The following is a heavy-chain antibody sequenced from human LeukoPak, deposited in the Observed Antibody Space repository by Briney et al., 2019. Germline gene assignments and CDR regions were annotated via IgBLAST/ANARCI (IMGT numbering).Heavy chain of an antibody. Sequence: SETLSLTCAVYGGSFSGYYWSWIRQPPGKGLEWIGEINHSGSTNYNPSLKSRVTISVDTSKNQFSLKLSSVTAADTAVYYCAREPGAGITIFGVVFDYWGQGTLVTVSS. CDR1: GGSFSGYY. D-gene: IGHD3-3*01. V-gene: IGHV4-34*01. CDR3: AREPGAGITIFGVVFDY. CDR2: INHSGST. J-gene: IGHJ4*02.